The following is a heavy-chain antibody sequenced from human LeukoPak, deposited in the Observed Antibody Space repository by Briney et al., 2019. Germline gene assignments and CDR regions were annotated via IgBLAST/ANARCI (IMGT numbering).Heavy chain of an antibody. V-gene: IGHV3-30*18. CDR2: ISYDGTIK. J-gene: IGHJ4*02. Sequence: TGGSLRLSCAASGFTFSSYGMHWVRQAPGKGLEWVAVISYDGTIKYYADSVKGRFTVSRDNSKNTLYLQVNSLRAEDTAVYYCANYGDRYYFGSWGQGTLVTVSS. CDR1: GFTFSSYG. D-gene: IGHD4-17*01. CDR3: ANYGDRYYFGS.